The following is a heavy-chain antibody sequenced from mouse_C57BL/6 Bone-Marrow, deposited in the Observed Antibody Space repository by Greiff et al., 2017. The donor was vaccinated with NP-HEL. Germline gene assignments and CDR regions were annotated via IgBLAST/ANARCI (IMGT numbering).Heavy chain of an antibody. CDR2: SRNKANDYTT. Sequence: EVKVVESGGGLVQSGRSLRLSCATSGFTFSDFYMEWVRQAPGKGLEWIAASRNKANDYTTEYSASVKGRFIVSRDTSQSILYLQMNALRAEDTAIYYCARDAIYYGNPSYWYFDVWGTGTTVTVSS. D-gene: IGHD2-1*01. V-gene: IGHV7-1*01. CDR3: ARDAIYYGNPSYWYFDV. J-gene: IGHJ1*03. CDR1: GFTFSDFY.